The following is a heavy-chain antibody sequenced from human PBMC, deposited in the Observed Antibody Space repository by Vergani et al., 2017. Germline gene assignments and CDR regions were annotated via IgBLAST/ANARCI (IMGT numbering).Heavy chain of an antibody. D-gene: IGHD4-11*01. V-gene: IGHV3-23*01. CDR2: ISARYHSP. Sequence: EVQRLQSGGGVIQPGGSVRLSCAASGCTFSACPMTWVRQAPGKGLEWVSAISARYHSPYYADSVKGRFTISRDTSKKTLSLQMRSLRADDTAVYYCSKDGRENSDFGYFDYWGQGTLVTVSS. J-gene: IGHJ4*02. CDR1: GCTFSACP. CDR3: SKDGRENSDFGYFDY.